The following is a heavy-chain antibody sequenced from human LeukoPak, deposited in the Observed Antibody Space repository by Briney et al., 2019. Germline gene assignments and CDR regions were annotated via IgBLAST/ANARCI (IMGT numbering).Heavy chain of an antibody. CDR1: GFNFNAYG. CDR3: AKDRGSGSYPSPLFDY. V-gene: IGHV3-30*18. CDR2: ISYDGSNK. J-gene: IGHJ4*02. Sequence: GGSLRLFCAASGFNFNAYGMSWVRQAPGKGLEWVAVISYDGSNKYYADSVKGRFTISRDNSKNTLYLQMNSLRAEDTAVYYCAKDRGSGSYPSPLFDYWGQGTLVTVSS. D-gene: IGHD3-10*01.